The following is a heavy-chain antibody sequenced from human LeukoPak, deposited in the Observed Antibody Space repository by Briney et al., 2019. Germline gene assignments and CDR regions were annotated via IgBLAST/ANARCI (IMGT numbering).Heavy chain of an antibody. CDR1: GYTFTTYD. J-gene: IGHJ6*03. CDR2: MNPDTGNT. Sequence: ASVKDSCKASGYTFTTYDINWVRQAAGQGLEWMGWMNPDTGNTGYAQKFQGRVTITTDTSTSTAYMELRSLRSDDTAVYYCAREEEEHYYYMEVWGKGTTVTVSS. D-gene: IGHD1-26*01. V-gene: IGHV1-8*01. CDR3: AREEEEHYYYMEV.